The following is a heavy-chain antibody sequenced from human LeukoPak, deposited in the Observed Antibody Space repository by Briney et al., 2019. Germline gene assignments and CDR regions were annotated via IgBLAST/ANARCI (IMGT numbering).Heavy chain of an antibody. CDR3: AREEGTPYFDY. CDR2: ISSSGSTI. J-gene: IGHJ4*02. CDR1: GFTFSSYE. V-gene: IGHV3-48*03. Sequence: GGSLRLSYAASGFTFSSYEMNWVRQAPGKGLEWVSYISSSGSTIYYADSVKGRFTISRDNAKNSLYLQMNSLRAEDTAVYYCAREEGTPYFDYWGQGTLVTVSS. D-gene: IGHD3-10*01.